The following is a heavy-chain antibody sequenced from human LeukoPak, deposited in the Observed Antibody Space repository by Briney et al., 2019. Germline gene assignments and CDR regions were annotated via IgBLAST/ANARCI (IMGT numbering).Heavy chain of an antibody. J-gene: IGHJ4*02. V-gene: IGHV1-18*01. Sequence: ASVKVSCTASGYTFTSYGISWVRQAPGQGLEWMGWISAYNGNTNYAQKLQGRVTMTTDTSTSTAYMELRSLRSDDTAVYYCARAFSTTVTDDYWGQGTLVTVSS. CDR1: GYTFTSYG. CDR3: ARAFSTTVTDDY. D-gene: IGHD4-17*01. CDR2: ISAYNGNT.